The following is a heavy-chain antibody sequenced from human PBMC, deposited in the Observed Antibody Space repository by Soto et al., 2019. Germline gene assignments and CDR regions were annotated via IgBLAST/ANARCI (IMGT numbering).Heavy chain of an antibody. V-gene: IGHV3-74*01. Sequence: VQLVESGGGLVQPGGSLRLSCEASGFIFSNYWMHWVRQAPGKGLVWVSNTNGDGSSRTYADSVKGRFTISRDNAKNTLYLQMNSLRSEDTGLYYCASSGGAMAAYWGQGTLVTVSS. J-gene: IGHJ4*02. CDR3: ASSGGAMAAY. CDR2: TNGDGSSR. D-gene: IGHD5-18*01. CDR1: GFIFSNYW.